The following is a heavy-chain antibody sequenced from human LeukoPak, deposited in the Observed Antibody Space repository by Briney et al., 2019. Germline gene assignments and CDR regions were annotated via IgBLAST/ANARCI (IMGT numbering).Heavy chain of an antibody. CDR1: GYTFTSYA. CDR3: ARDGDSGYDCLFDY. CDR2: INTSTGNP. J-gene: IGHJ4*02. Sequence: GASVKVSCKASGYTFTSYAMNWVRQAPGQGLEWMGWINTSTGNPTYAQGFTGRFVFSLDTSVSTAYLQISSLKAEDTAVYYCARDGDSGYDCLFDYWGQGTLVTVSS. V-gene: IGHV7-4-1*02. D-gene: IGHD5-12*01.